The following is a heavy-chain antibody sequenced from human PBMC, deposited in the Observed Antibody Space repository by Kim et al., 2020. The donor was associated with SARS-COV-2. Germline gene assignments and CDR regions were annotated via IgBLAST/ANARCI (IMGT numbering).Heavy chain of an antibody. Sequence: LTSRVTISVDTSKNQFSLKLSSVTAADTAMYYCARARLDYGDYDYYGMDVWGQGTTVTVSS. V-gene: IGHV4-59*01. J-gene: IGHJ6*02. CDR3: ARARLDYGDYDYYGMDV. D-gene: IGHD3-16*01.